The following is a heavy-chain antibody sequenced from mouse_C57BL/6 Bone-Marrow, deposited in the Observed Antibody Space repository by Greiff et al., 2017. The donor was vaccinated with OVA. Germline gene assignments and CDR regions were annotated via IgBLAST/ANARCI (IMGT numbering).Heavy chain of an antibody. CDR3: TRYDYGYDEDPWFAY. D-gene: IGHD2-2*01. CDR2: IDPETGGT. J-gene: IGHJ3*01. CDR1: GYTFTDYE. V-gene: IGHV1-15*01. Sequence: QVQLQQSGAELVRPGASVTLSCKASGYTFTDYEMHWVKQTPVHGLEWIGAIDPETGGTAYNQKFKGKAILTADKSSSTAYMELRSLTSEDSAVYYCTRYDYGYDEDPWFAYWGQGTLVTVSA.